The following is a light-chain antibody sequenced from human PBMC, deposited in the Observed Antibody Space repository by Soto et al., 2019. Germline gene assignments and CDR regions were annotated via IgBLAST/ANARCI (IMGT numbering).Light chain of an antibody. CDR1: STDVGGYNS. CDR2: EVD. CDR3: SSYAGSDIVL. Sequence: QSALTQPPSASGSPGQSVTVSCTGTSTDVGGYNSVSWYQQHPGKAPKLIIYEVDKRPSGVPDRFSGSKSGNTASLTVFGLQDDDEADYFCSSYAGSDIVLFGGGTKLTFL. J-gene: IGLJ2*01. V-gene: IGLV2-8*01.